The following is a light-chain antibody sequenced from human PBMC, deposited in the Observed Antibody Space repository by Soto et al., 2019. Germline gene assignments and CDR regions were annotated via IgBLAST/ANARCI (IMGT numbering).Light chain of an antibody. CDR3: CSYAGSYAV. CDR1: SSDVGSYNL. J-gene: IGLJ7*01. Sequence: QSVLTQPASVSGSPGQSITISCTGTSSDVGSYNLVSWYQQHPGKAPKLMIYEGSKRPSGVSNRFSGSKSGNTASLTISGLQAEDEADYYCCSYAGSYAVFGGGTKLTVL. CDR2: EGS. V-gene: IGLV2-23*01.